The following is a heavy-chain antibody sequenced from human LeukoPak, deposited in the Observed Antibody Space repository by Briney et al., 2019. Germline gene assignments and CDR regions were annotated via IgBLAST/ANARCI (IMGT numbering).Heavy chain of an antibody. CDR1: GGSFSGYY. J-gene: IGHJ6*03. CDR3: ARAYYYYYMDV. CDR2: INHSGST. V-gene: IGHV4-34*01. Sequence: PSETLSLTCAVYGGSFSGYYWSWIRQPPGKGLEWIGEINHSGSTNYNPSLKGRVTISVDTSMNQFSLKLSSVTAADTAVYYCARAYYYYYMDVWGKGTTVTVSS.